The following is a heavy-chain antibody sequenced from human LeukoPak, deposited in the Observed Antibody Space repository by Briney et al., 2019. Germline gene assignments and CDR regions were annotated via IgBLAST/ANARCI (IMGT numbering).Heavy chain of an antibody. J-gene: IGHJ5*02. D-gene: IGHD3-3*01. CDR3: ARDRFRITIFGVVGSFDP. V-gene: IGHV1-2*02. CDR2: INPNSGGT. Sequence: ASVKVSCKASGYTFTGYYMHWVRQAPGQGLEWMGWINPNSGGTNHAQKFQGRVTMTRDTSISTAYMELSRLRSDDTAVYYCARDRFRITIFGVVGSFDPWGQGTLVTVSS. CDR1: GYTFTGYY.